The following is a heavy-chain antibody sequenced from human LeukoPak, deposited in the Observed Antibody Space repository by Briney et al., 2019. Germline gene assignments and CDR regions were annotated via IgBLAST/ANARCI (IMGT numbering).Heavy chain of an antibody. Sequence: SETLSLTCTVSGGSISSSISSTDHYWGWIRQPPEKGLEWIGSIYYSGSTYYNPSLKSRVTISVDKSKNQFSLKLSSVTAADTAVYYCARVGVGDIVLMVYGPADVWGKGTTVTVSS. CDR2: IYYSGST. V-gene: IGHV4-39*07. CDR1: GGSISSSISSTDHY. CDR3: ARVGVGDIVLMVYGPADV. D-gene: IGHD2-8*01. J-gene: IGHJ6*04.